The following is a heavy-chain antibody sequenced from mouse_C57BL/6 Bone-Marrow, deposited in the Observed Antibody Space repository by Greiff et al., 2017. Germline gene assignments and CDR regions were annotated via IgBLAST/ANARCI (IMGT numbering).Heavy chain of an antibody. Sequence: VHVKQSGPELVKPGASVKISCKASGYSFTDYNMNWVKQSNGKSLEWIGVINPNYGTTSYNQKFKGKATLTVDQSSSTAYMQLNSLTSEDSAVYYCARSKGLRRWDYFDYWGQGTTLTVSS. CDR2: INPNYGTT. CDR1: GYSFTDYN. V-gene: IGHV1-39*01. CDR3: ARSKGLRRWDYFDY. D-gene: IGHD2-4*01. J-gene: IGHJ2*01.